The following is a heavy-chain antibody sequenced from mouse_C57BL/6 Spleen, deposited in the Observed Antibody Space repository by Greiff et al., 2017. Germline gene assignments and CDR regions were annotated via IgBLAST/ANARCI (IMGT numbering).Heavy chain of an antibody. CDR1: GYTFTSYT. D-gene: IGHD1-1*01. CDR3: ARSALDYCGSMPFAY. V-gene: IGHV1-55*01. CDR2: IYPGSGST. J-gene: IGHJ3*01. Sequence: VKLQQSGAELVKPGASVKMSCKASGYTFTSYTITWVKQRPGQGLEWIGYIYPGSGSTNYNEKFKSKATLTVDTSSSTAYMQLSSLTSEDSAVYYCARSALDYCGSMPFAYWGQGTLVTVSA.